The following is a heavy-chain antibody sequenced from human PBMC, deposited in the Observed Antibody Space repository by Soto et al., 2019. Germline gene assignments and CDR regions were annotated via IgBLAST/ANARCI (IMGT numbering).Heavy chain of an antibody. CDR2: ISSSSSYI. V-gene: IGHV3-21*01. CDR1: GFTFSSYS. CDR3: ARDRRXFSYWFGELPDKNWFDP. J-gene: IGHJ5*02. D-gene: IGHD3-10*01. Sequence: GGSLRLSCAASGFTFSSYSMNWVRQAPGKGLEWVSSISSSSSYIYYADSVKGRFTISRDNAKNSLYLQMNSLRAEDTAVYYCARDRRXFSYWFGELPDKNWFDPWGQGTLVTVSS.